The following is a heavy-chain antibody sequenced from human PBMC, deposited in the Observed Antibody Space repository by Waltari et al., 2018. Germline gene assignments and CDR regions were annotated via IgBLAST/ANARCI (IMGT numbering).Heavy chain of an antibody. CDR3: ARGSFNWNQGGWFDS. J-gene: IGHJ5*01. Sequence: EVQLVESGGGLVQPGGSLRLSCAASGFTFSSYWMTWVRHAPAKGLERVASIKQDGSEAYYVDSVKGRFTISRDKTKNSLYLQMNSLRVEDTAVYYCARGSFNWNQGGWFDSWGQGTLVTVSS. CDR2: IKQDGSEA. CDR1: GFTFSSYW. V-gene: IGHV3-7*01. D-gene: IGHD1-20*01.